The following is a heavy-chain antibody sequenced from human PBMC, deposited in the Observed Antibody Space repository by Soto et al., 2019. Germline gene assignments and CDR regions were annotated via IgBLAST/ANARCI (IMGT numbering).Heavy chain of an antibody. J-gene: IGHJ3*01. CDR1: GFTFRNYG. Sequence: PGGSLRLSCAASGFTFRNYGMNWVRQAPGKRLEWVSYIGIGSSTKYYADSVKGRFTISRDNAKNSLYLQMNSLRAEDTAVYYCARDQLYYNDISGRPLNAFDVWGQGTMVTVS. CDR3: ARDQLYYNDISGRPLNAFDV. D-gene: IGHD3-22*01. V-gene: IGHV3-48*01. CDR2: IGIGSSTK.